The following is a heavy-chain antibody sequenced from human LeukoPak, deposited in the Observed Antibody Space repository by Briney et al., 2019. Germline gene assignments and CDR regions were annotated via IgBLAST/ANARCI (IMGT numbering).Heavy chain of an antibody. V-gene: IGHV4-34*01. Sequence: SETLSLTCAVYGGSFSGYYWSWIRQPPGKGLEWIGEINHSGSTNYNPSLKSRVTISVDTSKNQFSLKVNSVTAADTAVYYCARVPESVGINYFDSWGQGTLVTVSS. CDR3: ARVPESVGINYFDS. CDR2: INHSGST. CDR1: GGSFSGYY. D-gene: IGHD1-26*01. J-gene: IGHJ4*02.